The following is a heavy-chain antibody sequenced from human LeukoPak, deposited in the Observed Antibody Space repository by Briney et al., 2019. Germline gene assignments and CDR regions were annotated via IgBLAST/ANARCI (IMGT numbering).Heavy chain of an antibody. CDR3: ARDGGYSSSWCDY. CDR2: ISGSSSTI. CDR1: GFTFSSYS. V-gene: IGHV3-48*04. Sequence: PGGSLRLSCAASGFTFSSYSMNWVRQAPGKGLEWVSYISGSSSTIYYADSVKGRFTISRDNAKNSLYLQMNSLRAEDTAVYYCARDGGYSSSWCDYWGQGTLVTVSS. D-gene: IGHD6-13*01. J-gene: IGHJ4*02.